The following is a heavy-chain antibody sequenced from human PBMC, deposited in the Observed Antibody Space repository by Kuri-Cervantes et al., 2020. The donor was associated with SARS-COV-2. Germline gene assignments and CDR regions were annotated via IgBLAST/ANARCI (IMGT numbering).Heavy chain of an antibody. CDR2: ISGSGGST. J-gene: IGHJ4*02. Sequence: GESLKISCAASGFTFSSYAMSWVRQAPGKGLEWVPAISGSGGSTYYADSVKGRFTISRDNAKNTLYLQMNSLRAEDTAVYYCARGTTYGDYGIDYWGQGTLVHVSS. CDR1: GFTFSSYA. CDR3: ARGTTYGDYGIDY. V-gene: IGHV3-23*01. D-gene: IGHD4-17*01.